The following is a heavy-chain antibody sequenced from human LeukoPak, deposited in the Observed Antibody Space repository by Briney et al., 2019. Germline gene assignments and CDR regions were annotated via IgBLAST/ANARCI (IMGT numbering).Heavy chain of an antibody. V-gene: IGHV3-48*03. J-gene: IGHJ5*02. CDR1: GLTFRSHE. D-gene: IGHD2-15*01. CDR3: ATVAVAGTSGEGWFDP. CDR2: ISASADTI. Sequence: GGSLRLPCEVSGLTFRSHEMNWVRQAPGKGLEWVSYISASADTIYYTDSVKGRFTISRDNAKNSLFLQMNSLKVEDTAVYYCATVAVAGTSGEGWFDPWGQGTLVTVSS.